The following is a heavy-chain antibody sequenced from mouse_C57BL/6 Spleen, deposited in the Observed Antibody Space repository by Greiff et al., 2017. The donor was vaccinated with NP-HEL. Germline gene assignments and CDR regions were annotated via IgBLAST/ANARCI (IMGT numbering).Heavy chain of an antibody. D-gene: IGHD1-1*01. V-gene: IGHV1-59*01. Sequence: QVQLQQPGAELVRPGTSVKLSCKASGYTFTSYWMHWVKQRPGQGLEWIGVIDPSDSYTNYNQKFKGKATLTVDTSSSTAYMQLSSLTSEDSAVYYCALYDGSSYWYFDVWGTGTTVTVSS. CDR2: IDPSDSYT. J-gene: IGHJ1*03. CDR3: ALYDGSSYWYFDV. CDR1: GYTFTSYW.